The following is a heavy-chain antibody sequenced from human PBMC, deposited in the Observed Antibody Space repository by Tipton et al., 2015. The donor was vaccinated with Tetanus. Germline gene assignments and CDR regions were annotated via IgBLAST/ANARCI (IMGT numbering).Heavy chain of an antibody. J-gene: IGHJ3*02. CDR2: IYGGGSNT. CDR3: AKAMNALMYALDI. V-gene: IGHV3-23*03. Sequence: SLRLSCAASGFNLNNYAMSWVRQAPGKGLEWVSVIYGGGSNTYYADSVKGRFTISRDDSKNTLYLQMNSLRAEDTAIYYCAKAMNALMYALDIWGQGTLVTVAS. CDR1: GFNLNNYA. D-gene: IGHD1-1*01.